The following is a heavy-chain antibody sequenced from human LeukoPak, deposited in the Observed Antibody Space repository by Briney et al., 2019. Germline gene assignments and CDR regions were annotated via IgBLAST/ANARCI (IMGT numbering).Heavy chain of an antibody. CDR3: PRQHPELRY. Sequence: GGSLTLACAPSGFTFSSYDMIWVSQAPGKGLEWVSYITSGASTIYYADSVKGRFTISRDNAKNSLYLQMSSLRVEDMAVYNGPRQHPELRYWGQGTLVTVSS. J-gene: IGHJ4*02. V-gene: IGHV3-48*03. D-gene: IGHD1-26*01. CDR1: GFTFSSYD. CDR2: ITSGASTI.